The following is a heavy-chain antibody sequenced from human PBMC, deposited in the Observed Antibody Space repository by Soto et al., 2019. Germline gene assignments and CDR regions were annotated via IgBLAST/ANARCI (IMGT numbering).Heavy chain of an antibody. Sequence: PGGSLRLSCAASGFTFSSYSMSLVRQAQGKGLEYVSAISSNGRSTYYANSVKGRFTISRDNSKNTLYLQMDSLRAEDMAVYYCARDRCTNGVCYAPSDYWGQGTLVTVSS. CDR1: GFTFSSYS. V-gene: IGHV3-64*01. CDR3: ARDRCTNGVCYAPSDY. CDR2: ISSNGRST. J-gene: IGHJ4*02. D-gene: IGHD2-8*01.